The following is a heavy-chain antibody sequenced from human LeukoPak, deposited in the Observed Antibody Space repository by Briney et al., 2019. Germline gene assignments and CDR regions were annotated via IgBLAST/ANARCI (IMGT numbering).Heavy chain of an antibody. CDR3: ARGPTRALRYFDWLPNY. CDR2: INPNSGGT. CDR1: GYTFTGYY. J-gene: IGHJ4*02. Sequence: ASVKVSCKASGYTFTGYYMHWVRQAPGQGLEWMGLINPNSGGTNCAQKFQGRVTMTRDTSISTAYMDLSRLRSDDTAVYYCARGPTRALRYFDWLPNYWGQGTLVTVSS. D-gene: IGHD3-9*01. V-gene: IGHV1-2*02.